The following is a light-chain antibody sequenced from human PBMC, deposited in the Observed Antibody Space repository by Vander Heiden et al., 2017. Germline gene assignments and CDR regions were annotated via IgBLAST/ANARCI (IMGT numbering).Light chain of an antibody. CDR1: QSISSY. CDR2: AAS. V-gene: IGKV1-39*01. CDR3: QQSDSTPRT. Sequence: RVTITCRASQSISSYLNWYQQKPGKAPKLLIYAASSLQSGVPSRFSGSGSGTDFTLTISSLQPEDFATYYCQQSDSTPRTFGHGTKADIK. J-gene: IGKJ3*01.